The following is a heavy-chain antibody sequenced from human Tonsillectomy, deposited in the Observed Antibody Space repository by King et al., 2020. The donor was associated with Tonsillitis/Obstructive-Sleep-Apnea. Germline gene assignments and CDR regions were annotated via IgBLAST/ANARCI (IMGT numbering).Heavy chain of an antibody. J-gene: IGHJ6*03. Sequence: VQLQQWGAGLLKPSETLSLTCAVYGRSFSNYYWTWIRQPPGKGLEWIGEINHSGSTNYNPSLKSRVTISVDTSKKQFSMQLSSVTAEDTAVYYCARGVSYYYGSENYYNEHYYYHMDVWGKGTTVTVSS. V-gene: IGHV4-34*01. CDR1: GRSFSNYY. D-gene: IGHD3-10*01. CDR3: ARGVSYYYGSENYYNEHYYYHMDV. CDR2: INHSGST.